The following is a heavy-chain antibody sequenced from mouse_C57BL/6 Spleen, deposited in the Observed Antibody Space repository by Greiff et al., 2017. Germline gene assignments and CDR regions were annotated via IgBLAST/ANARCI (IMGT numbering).Heavy chain of an antibody. CDR1: GFSFNTYA. V-gene: IGHV10-1*01. D-gene: IGHD2-4*01. CDR3: VRQRYDYLYFDY. CDR2: IRSKSNNYAT. Sequence: EVKLVESGGGLVQPKGSLKLSCAASGFSFNTYAMNWVRQAPGKGLEWVARIRSKSNNYATYYADSVKDRFTISRDDSESMLYLQMNNLKTEDTAMYYCVRQRYDYLYFDYWGQGTTLTVSS. J-gene: IGHJ2*01.